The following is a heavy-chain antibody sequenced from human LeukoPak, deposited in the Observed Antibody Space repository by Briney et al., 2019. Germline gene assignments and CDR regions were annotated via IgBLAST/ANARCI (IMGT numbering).Heavy chain of an antibody. Sequence: PGGSLRPSCAASGFTFSNYAMTWVRQAPGKGLEWVSGISGGGGNTYYADSVKGRFTISRDNSKKTVHLQMSSLRAEDTAVYYCAKGGRDTGGNWFDPWGQGTLVTVSS. D-gene: IGHD2-8*02. CDR3: AKGGRDTGGNWFDP. CDR1: GFTFSNYA. CDR2: ISGGGGNT. J-gene: IGHJ5*02. V-gene: IGHV3-23*01.